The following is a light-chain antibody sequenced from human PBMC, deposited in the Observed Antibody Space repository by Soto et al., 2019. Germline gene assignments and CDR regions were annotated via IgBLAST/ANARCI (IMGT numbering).Light chain of an antibody. J-gene: IGKJ1*01. CDR1: QSVLYSSNNKNY. Sequence: DIVMTQSPDSLAVSLGERATINCKSSQSVLYSSNNKNYLAWYQQKPGQPPQLLIYWASTRQSGVPDRCSGSGSGTEFTLTISSLQAEDVAVYYCHQYYTTPWTFGQGTKVEIK. V-gene: IGKV4-1*01. CDR2: WAS. CDR3: HQYYTTPWT.